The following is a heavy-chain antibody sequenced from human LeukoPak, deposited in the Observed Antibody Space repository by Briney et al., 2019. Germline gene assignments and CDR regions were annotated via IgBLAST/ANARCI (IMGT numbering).Heavy chain of an antibody. V-gene: IGHV3-23*01. Sequence: GESLRLSCVASGFPFSAYAMSWVRQAPNKGLEWVSGIRGVGDPAYYAESVKGRFTIQRDNSKNTLYLNMNSLRAEDTALYYCARRSGIAVAGAFDYWGQGTLVTVSS. CDR1: GFPFSAYA. D-gene: IGHD6-19*01. CDR3: ARRSGIAVAGAFDY. CDR2: IRGVGDPA. J-gene: IGHJ4*02.